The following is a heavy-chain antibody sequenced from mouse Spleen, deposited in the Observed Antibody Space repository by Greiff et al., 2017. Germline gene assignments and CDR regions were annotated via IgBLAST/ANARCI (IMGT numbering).Heavy chain of an antibody. V-gene: IGHV2-9-1*01. CDR3: AREGYYGDYDAMDY. Sequence: VQGVESGPGLVAPSQSLSITCTVSGFSLTSYAISWVRQPPGKGLEWLGVIWTGGGTNYNSALKSRLSISKDNSKSQVFLKMNSLQTDDTARYYCAREGYYGDYDAMDYWGQGTSVTVSS. CDR2: IWTGGGT. J-gene: IGHJ4*01. D-gene: IGHD2-13*01. CDR1: GFSLTSYA.